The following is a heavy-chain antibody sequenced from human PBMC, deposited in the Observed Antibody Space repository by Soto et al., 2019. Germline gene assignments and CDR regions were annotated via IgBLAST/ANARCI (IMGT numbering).Heavy chain of an antibody. J-gene: IGHJ5*02. D-gene: IGHD2-15*01. V-gene: IGHV1-3*01. CDR1: GYTFTSYA. Sequence: GASVKVSCKASGYTFTSYAMHWVRQAPGQRLEWMGWINAGNGNTKYSQKFQGRVTITRDTSASTAYMELSSLRSEDTAVYYCARGNPPCSGGSCYCRSYARKYNWFDPWGQGTLVTVSS. CDR3: ARGNPPCSGGSCYCRSYARKYNWFDP. CDR2: INAGNGNT.